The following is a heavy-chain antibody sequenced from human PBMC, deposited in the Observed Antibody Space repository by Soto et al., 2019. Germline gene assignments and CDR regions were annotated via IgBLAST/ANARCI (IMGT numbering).Heavy chain of an antibody. CDR2: ISHDGNNR. CDR3: AKHQTPSYYYDTRGYPLDF. CDR1: GFTFSNYD. Sequence: PGGSLRLSCAASGFTFSNYDMHWVRQAPGKGLEWVAVISHDGNNRVYSDSVKGRFTISRDNPKNTLYLQMNGLRDEDTAVYYCAKHQTPSYYYDTRGYPLDFWGQGTLVTVSS. D-gene: IGHD3-22*01. V-gene: IGHV3-30*18. J-gene: IGHJ4*02.